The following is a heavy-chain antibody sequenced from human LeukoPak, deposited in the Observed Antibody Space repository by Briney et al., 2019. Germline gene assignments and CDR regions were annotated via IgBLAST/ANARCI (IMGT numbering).Heavy chain of an antibody. D-gene: IGHD6-13*01. CDR3: AKIDSSSWYGWNEFGSFDY. Sequence: GGSLRLSCAASEFTFSSYSMHWVRQAPGKGLEWVAVISYDGGNNYYSDSVKGRFTISRDNSKDTLYLQMNSLRAEDTAVYYCAKIDSSSWYGWNEFGSFDYWGQGTLVTVSS. V-gene: IGHV3-30*04. J-gene: IGHJ4*02. CDR2: ISYDGGNN. CDR1: EFTFSSYS.